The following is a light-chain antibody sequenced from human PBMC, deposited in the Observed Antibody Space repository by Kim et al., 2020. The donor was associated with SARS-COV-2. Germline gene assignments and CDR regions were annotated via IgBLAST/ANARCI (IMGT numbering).Light chain of an antibody. J-gene: IGKJ4*01. CDR1: HSISKW. CDR3: QQYWSSPLT. Sequence: ASVGDRVTITCRASHSISKWLAWYQRNPGKAPELLISSASTLESGVPSRFNGSGSGTEFSLTVSSLQPGDFATYYCQQYWSSPLTFGGGTKVDIK. CDR2: SAS. V-gene: IGKV1-5*03.